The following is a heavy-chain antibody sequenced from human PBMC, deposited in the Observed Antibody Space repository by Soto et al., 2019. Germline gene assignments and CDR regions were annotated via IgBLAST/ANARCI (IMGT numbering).Heavy chain of an antibody. CDR2: ISYDGSNK. V-gene: IGHV3-30*18. CDR1: GFTSSSYG. CDR3: AKVSGRGGSGSYYKFLDY. D-gene: IGHD3-10*01. Sequence: GGSLRLSCAASGFTSSSYGMHWVRQAPGKGLEWVAVISYDGSNKYYADSVKGRFTISRDNSKNTLYLQMNSLRAEDTAVYYCAKVSGRGGSGSYYKFLDYWGQGTLVTVSS. J-gene: IGHJ4*02.